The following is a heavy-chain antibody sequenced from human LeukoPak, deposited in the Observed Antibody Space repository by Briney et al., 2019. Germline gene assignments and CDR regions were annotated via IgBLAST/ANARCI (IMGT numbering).Heavy chain of an antibody. D-gene: IGHD3-3*01. CDR3: ARGRRATIFGVVIFDY. Sequence: PSETLSLTCAVYGESFSGYYWSWIRQPPGKGLEWIGEINHSGSTNYNPSLKSRVTISVDTSKNQFSLKLSSVTAADTAVYYCARGRRATIFGVVIFDYWGQGTLVTVSS. CDR2: INHSGST. CDR1: GESFSGYY. V-gene: IGHV4-34*01. J-gene: IGHJ4*02.